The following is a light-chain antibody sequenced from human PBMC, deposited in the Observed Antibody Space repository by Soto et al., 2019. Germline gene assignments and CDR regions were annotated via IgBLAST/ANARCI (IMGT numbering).Light chain of an antibody. CDR3: QQCYSYPIT. Sequence: AIRMTQSPSSLSASTGDRVTITCRASQGISSCLAWYQQKPGKAPKLLIYAASTLQSGVPSRFSGSGSGTDFTLTISCLQAEDFATYYCQQCYSYPITFGPGTKVDIK. CDR1: QGISSC. V-gene: IGKV1-8*01. J-gene: IGKJ3*01. CDR2: AAS.